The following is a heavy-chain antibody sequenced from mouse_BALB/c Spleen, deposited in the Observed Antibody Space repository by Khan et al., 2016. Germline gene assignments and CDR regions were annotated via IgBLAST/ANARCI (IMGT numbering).Heavy chain of an antibody. D-gene: IGHD2-4*01. CDR1: GYSFTGYY. J-gene: IGHJ3*01. Sequence: VQLQQSGHALVKPGASVKISCKSSGYSFTGYYMHWVKQSHGKSLEWIERVNPDNGGTNYNQKFKGKAIIAVDKSSITAYMEFRSLTSEDSAIYYCARDDYAWFGYWGQGTLVTVSA. CDR3: ARDDYAWFGY. V-gene: IGHV1-18*01. CDR2: VNPDNGGT.